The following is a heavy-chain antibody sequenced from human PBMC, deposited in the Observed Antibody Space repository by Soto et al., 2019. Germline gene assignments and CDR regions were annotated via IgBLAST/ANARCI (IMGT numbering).Heavy chain of an antibody. V-gene: IGHV4-59*12. D-gene: IGHD3-16*01. CDR2: IYYSGST. Sequence: SETLSLTCTVSGGSISSYYWSWIRQPPGKGLEWIGYIYYSGSTNYNPSLKSRVTISGDTSKNQLSMKRSSVTAADTAVYYCARGEHEYVWGRYGMDVWVHGTTVTVSS. J-gene: IGHJ6*01. CDR3: ARGEHEYVWGRYGMDV. CDR1: GGSISSYY.